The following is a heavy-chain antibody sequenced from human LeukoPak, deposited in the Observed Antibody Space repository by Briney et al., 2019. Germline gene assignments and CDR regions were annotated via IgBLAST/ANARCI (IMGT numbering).Heavy chain of an antibody. CDR2: INPNSGGT. CDR3: ARAGGRSWFDP. J-gene: IGHJ5*02. Sequence: ASVKVSCKASGYSFTDKYMHWVRQAPGQGLEWMGWINPNSGGTNYAQKFQGRVTMTTDTSMSTACMELGRLTSDDTAVYYCARAGGRSWFDPWGQGTLVTVSS. V-gene: IGHV1-2*02. CDR1: GYSFTDKY.